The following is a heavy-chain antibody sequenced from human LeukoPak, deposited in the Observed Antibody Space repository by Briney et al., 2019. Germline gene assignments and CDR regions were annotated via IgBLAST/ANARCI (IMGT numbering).Heavy chain of an antibody. J-gene: IGHJ4*02. V-gene: IGHV1-69*05. D-gene: IGHD3/OR15-3a*01. CDR3: ATDFN. Sequence: GASVKVSCKASGGTFSSYAISWVRQAPGQGLVWMGGIIPIFGTADYAQKFQGRVTITTGESTSTAYMELSSLRSEDPAVYYCATDFNWGQGTLVTVSS. CDR2: IIPIFGTA. CDR1: GGTFSSYA.